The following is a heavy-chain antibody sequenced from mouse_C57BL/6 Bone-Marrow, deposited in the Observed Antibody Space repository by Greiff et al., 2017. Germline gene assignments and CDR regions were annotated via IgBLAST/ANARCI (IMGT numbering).Heavy chain of an antibody. D-gene: IGHD2-3*01. Sequence: EVKLMESGGGLVKPGGSLKLSCAASGFTFSSYAMSWVRQTPEKRLEWVATISDGGSYTYYPDNVKGRFTISRDNAKNNLYLQMSHLKSEFTAVYYCAGEGDGYYRGGYYARDYWGQGTSVTVSS. V-gene: IGHV5-4*01. J-gene: IGHJ4*01. CDR3: AGEGDGYYRGGYYARDY. CDR2: ISDGGSYT. CDR1: GFTFSSYA.